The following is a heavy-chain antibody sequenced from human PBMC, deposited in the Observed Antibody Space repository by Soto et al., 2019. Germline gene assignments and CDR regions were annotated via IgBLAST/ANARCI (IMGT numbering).Heavy chain of an antibody. CDR2: IYAGTIT. J-gene: IGHJ4*02. V-gene: IGHV3-53*01. CDR1: GITVSRYY. CDR3: ARIPYDNSGTIFDY. D-gene: IGHD3-22*01. Sequence: TGGSLRLSCAVSGITVSRYYMSWVRQAAGKGLEWVSVIYAGTITYYADSVKGRFTIYRDNSKNTLNLEMNSLRVEDTAVYYCARIPYDNSGTIFDYWGQGTLVTVSS.